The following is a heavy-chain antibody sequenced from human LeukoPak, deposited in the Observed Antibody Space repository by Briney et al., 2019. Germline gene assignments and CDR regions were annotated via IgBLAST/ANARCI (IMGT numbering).Heavy chain of an antibody. Sequence: SETLYLTCTVSGGSISSGGYYWSWIRQHPGKGLEWIGYIYYSGSTYYNLSLKSRVTISVDTSKNQFSVKLSSVTAADTAVYYCAREGITIFALDVWGKGTTVTVSS. CDR1: GGSISSGGYY. CDR3: AREGITIFALDV. V-gene: IGHV4-31*03. J-gene: IGHJ6*04. D-gene: IGHD3-3*01. CDR2: IYYSGST.